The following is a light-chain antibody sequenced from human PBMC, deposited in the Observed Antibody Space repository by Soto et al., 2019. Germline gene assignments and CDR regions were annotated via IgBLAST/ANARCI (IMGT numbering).Light chain of an antibody. CDR3: QHQGT. J-gene: IGKJ2*01. CDR1: QSVSSN. CDR2: GAS. V-gene: IGKV3-15*01. Sequence: EIVMTQSPATLSVSPGERATLSCRASQSVSSNLAWYQQKPGQAPRLLIYGASTRATGIPARFSGSGSGTEFTLTISNLQSEDFGVYYCQHQGTFGQGTKLEIK.